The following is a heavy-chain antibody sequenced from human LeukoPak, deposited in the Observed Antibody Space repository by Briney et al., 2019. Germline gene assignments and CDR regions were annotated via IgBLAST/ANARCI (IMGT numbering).Heavy chain of an antibody. D-gene: IGHD6-19*01. J-gene: IGHJ4*02. V-gene: IGHV3-11*01. CDR3: ARGSEAVAGNLDY. Sequence: GGSLRLSCAASGFTFSDYYMSWIRQAPGKGLEWVSYISSGSTIYYADSVKGRFTISRDNAKNSLYLQMNSLRAEDTAVYYCARGSEAVAGNLDYWGQGTLVTVSS. CDR2: ISSGSTI. CDR1: GFTFSDYY.